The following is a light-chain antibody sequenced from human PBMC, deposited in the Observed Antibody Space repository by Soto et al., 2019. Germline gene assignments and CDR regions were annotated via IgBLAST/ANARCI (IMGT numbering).Light chain of an antibody. CDR1: SSNIGTNY. J-gene: IGLJ1*01. V-gene: IGLV1-47*01. Sequence: QSVLTQPPSASATPGQRVTISCSGSSSNIGTNYVYWYQHLPGTAPKLLIYRNDQRPSGVPDRFSGSMSGTAASLAIGGLRSEDEADYYCCSYVGATTYVFGTGTKLTVL. CDR3: CSYVGATTYV. CDR2: RND.